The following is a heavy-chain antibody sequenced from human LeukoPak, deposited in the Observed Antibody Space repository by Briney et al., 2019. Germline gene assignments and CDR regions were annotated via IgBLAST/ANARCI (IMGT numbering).Heavy chain of an antibody. V-gene: IGHV1-8*01. CDR2: MNPNSGNT. Sequence: ASVKVSRKSSGYTFTIYDINWVRQATGQGLEWMGWMNPNSGNTGYAQKFQGRVTMTRNTSISTAYMELSSLRSEDTAVYYCARGIAARPIDYWGQGTLVTVSS. D-gene: IGHD6-6*01. CDR1: GYTFTIYD. J-gene: IGHJ4*02. CDR3: ARGIAARPIDY.